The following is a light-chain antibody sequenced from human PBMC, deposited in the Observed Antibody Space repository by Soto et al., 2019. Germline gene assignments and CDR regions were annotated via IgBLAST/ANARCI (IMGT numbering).Light chain of an antibody. CDR2: AAS. CDR1: QGISSY. CDR3: QQYHADPWT. Sequence: AIRMTQSPSSFSASTGDRVTITCRASQGISSYLAWYQQKPGKAPKLLIYAASTLQSGVPSRFSGSGSGTEFTLTISSLQPDDFATYYCQQYHADPWTFGQGTKVDIK. V-gene: IGKV1-8*01. J-gene: IGKJ1*01.